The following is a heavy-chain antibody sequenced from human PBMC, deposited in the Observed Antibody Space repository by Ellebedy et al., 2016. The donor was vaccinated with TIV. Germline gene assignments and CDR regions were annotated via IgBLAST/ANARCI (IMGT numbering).Heavy chain of an antibody. V-gene: IGHV4-34*01. CDR3: ARHGGANGWGFYYYYGMDV. Sequence: MPSETLSLTCAVYGGSFSGYYWSWIRRPPGKGLEWIGEINHSGSTNYNPSLKSRVTISVDTSKNQFSLKLSSVTATDTAVYFCARHGGANGWGFYYYYGMDVWGQGTTVTVSS. D-gene: IGHD1-26*01. CDR2: INHSGST. J-gene: IGHJ6*02. CDR1: GGSFSGYY.